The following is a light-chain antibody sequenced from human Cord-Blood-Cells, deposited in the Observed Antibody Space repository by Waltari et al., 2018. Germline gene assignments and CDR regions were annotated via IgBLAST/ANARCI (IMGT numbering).Light chain of an antibody. Sequence: SYELPQPSSAAVSPGQTARITCSGDVLAKKYARWFQQKPGQAPVMVIYKDSERPTGIPGRFSGSCSGTTVTLTISGAQVEDEADYYCYSAADNNLVFGGGTKLTVL. J-gene: IGLJ3*02. CDR3: YSAADNNLV. CDR1: VLAKKY. CDR2: KDS. V-gene: IGLV3-27*01.